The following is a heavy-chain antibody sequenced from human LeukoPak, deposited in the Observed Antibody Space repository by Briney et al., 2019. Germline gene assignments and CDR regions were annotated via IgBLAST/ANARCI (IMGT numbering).Heavy chain of an antibody. CDR2: INHSGST. CDR3: ARANYYDSSGYYFHSYYYYYMDV. V-gene: IGHV4-34*01. D-gene: IGHD3-22*01. J-gene: IGHJ6*03. CDR1: GGSFSGYY. Sequence: PSETLSLTCAVYGGSFSGYYWSWIRQPPGKGLEWIGEINHSGSTNYNPSLKSRVTISVDTSKNQFSLKLSSVTAADTAVYYCARANYYDSSGYYFHSYYYYYMDVWGKGTTVTVSS.